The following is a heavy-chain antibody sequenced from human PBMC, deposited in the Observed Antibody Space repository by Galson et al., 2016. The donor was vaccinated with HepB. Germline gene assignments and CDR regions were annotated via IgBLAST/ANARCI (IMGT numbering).Heavy chain of an antibody. CDR3: TTVPTRADV. Sequence: SLRLSCAASGFTFSNAWMNWVRQAPGKGLEWLARIKSKGDGGTTDYAAPVEGRFTISRDDSRNILYLQMNSLKTEDTGVYFCTTVPTRADVWGQGTTVTVSS. CDR1: GFTFSNAW. J-gene: IGHJ6*02. V-gene: IGHV3-15*07. CDR2: IKSKGDGGTT.